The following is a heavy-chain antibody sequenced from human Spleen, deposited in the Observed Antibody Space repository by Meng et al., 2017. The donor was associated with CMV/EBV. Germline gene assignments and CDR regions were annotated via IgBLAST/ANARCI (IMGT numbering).Heavy chain of an antibody. D-gene: IGHD2-15*01. J-gene: IGHJ5*02. V-gene: IGHV3-23*01. CDR2: NSGSGGRT. Sequence: LNFSSYDMGWVLQAPGKGLEWVSVNSGSGGRTYYADSVKGRFTISRDNSKNTLYLQMNSLRAEDTAVYYCAKGRCSGGSCYRNWFDPWGQGTLVTVSS. CDR3: AKGRCSGGSCYRNWFDP. CDR1: LNFSSYD.